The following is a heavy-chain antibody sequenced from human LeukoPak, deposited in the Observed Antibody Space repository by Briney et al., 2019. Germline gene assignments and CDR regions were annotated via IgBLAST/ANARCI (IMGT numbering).Heavy chain of an antibody. CDR2: SGGSADNK. J-gene: IGHJ4*02. Sequence: GGALRHSCAAPGFTLSNYPMSRVRQAPVKGLGRVSSSGGSADNKYYADTVKGRFTISRDNSKNTLYLQVNSLRDEDSAVYYCAIRNYYDSSGLDYWGQGTLVTVSS. V-gene: IGHV3-23*01. D-gene: IGHD3-22*01. CDR1: GFTLSNYP. CDR3: AIRNYYDSSGLDY.